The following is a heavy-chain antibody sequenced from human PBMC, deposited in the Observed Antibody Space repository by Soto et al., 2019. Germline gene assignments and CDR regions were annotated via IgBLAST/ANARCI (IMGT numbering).Heavy chain of an antibody. D-gene: IGHD1-1*01. CDR1: CGSFGSGGDY. CDR3: VSGIAGYGMDV. CDR2: IYYSGST. Sequence: QVQLQESGPGLVKPSHTLSLTCTVSCGSFGSGGDYWCWVRQHPRKGVEWIGYIYYSGSTYYNPSLKSRLTISVDTSKNQFALKLSSVTAADTAVYYCVSGIAGYGMDVWGQGTTATVS. V-gene: IGHV4-31*03. J-gene: IGHJ6*02.